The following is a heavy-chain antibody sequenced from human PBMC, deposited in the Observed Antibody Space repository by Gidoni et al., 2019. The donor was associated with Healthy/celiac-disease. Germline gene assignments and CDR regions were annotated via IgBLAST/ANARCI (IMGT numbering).Heavy chain of an antibody. CDR3: ARDQGSYGSGSYYPHFDY. Sequence: QVQLQESGPGLVKPSGTLSLTCAVSGGSLSSSHWWSWVRQPPGKGLEWIGEIYHSGSTNYNPSLKSRVTISVDKSKNQFSLKLSSVTAADTAVYYCARDQGSYGSGSYYPHFDYWGQGTLVTVSS. D-gene: IGHD3-10*01. J-gene: IGHJ4*02. V-gene: IGHV4-4*02. CDR2: IYHSGST. CDR1: GGSLSSSHW.